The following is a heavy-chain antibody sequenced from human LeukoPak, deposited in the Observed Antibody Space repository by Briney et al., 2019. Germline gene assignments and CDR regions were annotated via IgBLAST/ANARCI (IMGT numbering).Heavy chain of an antibody. CDR3: AKSEYGYYYYMDV. Sequence: GGSLRLSCAASEFSVGSNYMTWVRQAPGKGLEWVSLIYSGGSTYYADSVKGRFTISRDNSKNTLYLQMNSLRAEDTAVYYCAKSEYGYYYYMDVWGKGTTVTVSS. V-gene: IGHV3-66*01. D-gene: IGHD1-14*01. CDR2: IYSGGST. CDR1: EFSVGSNY. J-gene: IGHJ6*03.